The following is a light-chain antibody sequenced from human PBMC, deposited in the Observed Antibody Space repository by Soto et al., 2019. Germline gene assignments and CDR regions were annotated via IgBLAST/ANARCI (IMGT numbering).Light chain of an antibody. CDR3: NSYTSSKTSV. V-gene: IGLV2-14*03. CDR2: DVN. J-gene: IGLJ1*01. CDR1: SSDVGVYNY. Sequence: QSVLTQTVSVSGSPGQSITIFCTGTSSDVGVYNYVSWYQHHPGKAPKLMIFDVNNRPSGVSDRFSGSKSGNTASLTISGLQAEDEADYYCNSYTSSKTSVFGSGTKVTVL.